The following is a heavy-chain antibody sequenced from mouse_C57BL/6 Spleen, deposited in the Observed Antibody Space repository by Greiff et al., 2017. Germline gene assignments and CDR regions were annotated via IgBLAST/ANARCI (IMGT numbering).Heavy chain of an antibody. V-gene: IGHV1-82*01. CDR2: IYPGDGDT. CDR1: GYAFSSSW. J-gene: IGHJ4*01. Sequence: QVQLQQSGPELVKPGASVKISCKASGYAFSSSWMNWVKQRPGKGFEWIGRIYPGDGDTNYNGKFKGKATLTADKSSSTDYMQLRSLTSEDSAVYFCAREDYEAMDYWGQGTSVTVSS. CDR3: AREDYEAMDY.